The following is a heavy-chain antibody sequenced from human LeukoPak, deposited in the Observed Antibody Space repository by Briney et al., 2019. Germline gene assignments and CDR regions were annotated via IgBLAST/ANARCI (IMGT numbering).Heavy chain of an antibody. CDR2: IYYSGST. CDR3: AAESRYGSGSYYRHYYYGMDV. D-gene: IGHD3-10*01. V-gene: IGHV4-59*01. Sequence: SETLSLTCTVSGGSISSYYWSWIRQPPGKGLEWIGYIYYSGSTNYNPSLKSRVTISVDTSKNQFSLKLSSVTAADTAVYYCAAESRYGSGSYYRHYYYGMDVWGQGTTVTVSS. CDR1: GGSISSYY. J-gene: IGHJ6*02.